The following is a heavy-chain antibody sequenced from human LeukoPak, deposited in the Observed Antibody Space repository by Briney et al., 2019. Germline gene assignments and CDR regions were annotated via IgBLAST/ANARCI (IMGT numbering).Heavy chain of an antibody. CDR3: ARSTSSGPLYYYGMDV. CDR2: IYSGGST. Sequence: PGGSLRLSCAASGFTVSSNYMSWVRQAPGKGLEWVSVIYSGGSTYYADSVKGRFTFSRDNSKNTLYLQMNSLRAEDTAVYYCARSTSSGPLYYYGMDVWGQGTTVTVSS. J-gene: IGHJ6*02. V-gene: IGHV3-66*02. CDR1: GFTVSSNY. D-gene: IGHD6-19*01.